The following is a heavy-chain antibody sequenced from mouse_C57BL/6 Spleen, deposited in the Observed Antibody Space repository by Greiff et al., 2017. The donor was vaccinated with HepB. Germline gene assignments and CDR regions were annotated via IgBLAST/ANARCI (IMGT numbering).Heavy chain of an antibody. CDR3: ARGGGYYGCFAY. CDR2: IYPGSGNT. CDR1: GYSFTSYY. D-gene: IGHD1-1*01. Sequence: QVQLKQSGPELVKPGASVKISCKASGYSFTSYYIHWVKQRPGQGLEWIGWIYPGSGNTKYNEKFKGKATLTADTSSSTADMQLSSLTSEDSAVYYCARGGGYYGCFAYWGQGTLVTVSA. V-gene: IGHV1-66*01. J-gene: IGHJ3*01.